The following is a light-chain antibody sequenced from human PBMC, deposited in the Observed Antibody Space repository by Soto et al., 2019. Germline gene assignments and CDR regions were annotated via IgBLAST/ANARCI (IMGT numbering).Light chain of an antibody. J-gene: IGKJ1*01. V-gene: IGKV1-5*01. Sequence: DIQMTQSPSTLSASVGDRVTITCRASKSISSWLAWYQKKPGKAPKLLIYDASSLESGVPSRFSGSGSGTEFTLTISSLQPDDFATYYCQQYNSXPWTCGQGTKV. CDR1: KSISSW. CDR3: QQYNSXPWT. CDR2: DAS.